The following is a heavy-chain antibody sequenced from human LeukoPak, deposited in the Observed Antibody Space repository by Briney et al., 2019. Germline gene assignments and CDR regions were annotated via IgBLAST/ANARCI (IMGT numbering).Heavy chain of an antibody. V-gene: IGHV3-48*01. CDR1: GFTFSSYS. Sequence: GGSLRLSCAASGFTFSSYSMNWVRQAPGKGLEWISYISSGGSPTYYADSVKGRFVISRDSAKNSLYLRMNSLRAEDTAVYYCARDNSSGWSDFHYYGMDVWGPGTTVIASS. D-gene: IGHD6-19*01. J-gene: IGHJ6*02. CDR2: ISSGGSPT. CDR3: ARDNSSGWSDFHYYGMDV.